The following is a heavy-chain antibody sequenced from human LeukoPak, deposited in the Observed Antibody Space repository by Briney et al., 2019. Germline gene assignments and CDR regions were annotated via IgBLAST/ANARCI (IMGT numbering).Heavy chain of an antibody. D-gene: IGHD3-10*01. CDR2: INNDGTIT. J-gene: IGHJ4*02. V-gene: IGHV3-74*01. CDR1: GFTFSSHW. CDR3: ARDYYYGSGSYYNFDY. Sequence: GGSLRLSCAASGFTFSSHWMHWVRQDPGKGLLWVSRINNDGTITSYADSVQGRFTISRDNAKNPLYLQINSLRAEDTAVYYCARDYYYGSGSYYNFDYWGQGTLVTVSS.